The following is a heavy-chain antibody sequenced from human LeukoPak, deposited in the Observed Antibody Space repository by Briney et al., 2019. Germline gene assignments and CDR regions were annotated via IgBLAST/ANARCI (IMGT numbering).Heavy chain of an antibody. CDR1: GFTFSSYW. CDR2: IKQDGSEK. J-gene: IGHJ3*02. D-gene: IGHD1-26*01. CDR3: ARDVGWELPSGAFDI. V-gene: IGHV3-7*01. Sequence: GRSLRLSCAASGFTFSSYWMSWVRQAPGKGLEWVANIKQDGSEKYYVDSVKGRFTISRDNAKNSLYLQMNSLRTEDTAVYYCARDVGWELPSGAFDIWGQGTMVTVSS.